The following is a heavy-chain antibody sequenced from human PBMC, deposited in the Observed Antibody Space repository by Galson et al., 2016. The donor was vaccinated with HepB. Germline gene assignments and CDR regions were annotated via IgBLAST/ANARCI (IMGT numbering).Heavy chain of an antibody. CDR1: GFTFSSYA. CDR3: ARDRGGGSGSYYNDYHFDY. CDR2: ISYDGRNK. V-gene: IGHV3-30*04. J-gene: IGHJ4*02. D-gene: IGHD3-10*01. Sequence: SLRLSCAASGFTFSSYAMHWVRQAPGKGLEWVAVISYDGRNKYYTDSVKGRFTISRDNSKNTLYLQMNSLRAEDTAVYYCARDRGGGSGSYYNDYHFDYWGQGTLVTVPS.